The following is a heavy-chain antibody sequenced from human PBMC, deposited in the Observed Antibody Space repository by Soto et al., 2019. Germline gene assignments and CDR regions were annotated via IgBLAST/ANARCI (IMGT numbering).Heavy chain of an antibody. D-gene: IGHD6-13*01. J-gene: IGHJ4*02. Sequence: ASVKVSCKASGYTFTSYGISWVRQAPGQGLEWMGWISAYNGNTNYAQKLQGRVTMTTDTSTSTAYMELRSLRSDDTAVYYCARDQNSAYSSSWFVLDDYWGQGTLVTVSS. CDR1: GYTFTSYG. V-gene: IGHV1-18*01. CDR2: ISAYNGNT. CDR3: ARDQNSAYSSSWFVLDDY.